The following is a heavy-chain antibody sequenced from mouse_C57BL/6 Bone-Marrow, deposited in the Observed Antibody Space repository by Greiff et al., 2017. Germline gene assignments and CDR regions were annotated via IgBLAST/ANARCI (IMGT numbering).Heavy chain of an antibody. D-gene: IGHD2-4*01. V-gene: IGHV2-2*01. CDR3: ARSADYEYEGFAY. CDR1: GFSLTSYG. Sequence: QVQLQQSGPGLVQPSQSLSITCTVSGFSLTSYGVHWVRQSPGKGLEWLGVIWSGGSTDYNAAFISRLSISKDNSKSQVFFKMNSLQADDTAIYYCARSADYEYEGFAYWGQGTLVTVSA. J-gene: IGHJ3*01. CDR2: IWSGGST.